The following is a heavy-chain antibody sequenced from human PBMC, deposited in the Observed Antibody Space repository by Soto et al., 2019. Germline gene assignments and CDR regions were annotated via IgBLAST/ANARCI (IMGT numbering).Heavy chain of an antibody. V-gene: IGHV1-18*01. CDR2: ISAYNGNT. CDR1: GYTFTSYG. J-gene: IGHJ2*01. CDR3: ARERRITMVRGVTHRYFDL. Sequence: QVQLVQSGAEVKKPGASVKVSCKASGYTFTSYGISWVRQAPGQGLEWMGWISAYNGNTNYAQKLQGRVTMTTDTTKSRAYMELRSLRCDDTAVYYCARERRITMVRGVTHRYFDLWGRGTLVTVSA. D-gene: IGHD3-10*01.